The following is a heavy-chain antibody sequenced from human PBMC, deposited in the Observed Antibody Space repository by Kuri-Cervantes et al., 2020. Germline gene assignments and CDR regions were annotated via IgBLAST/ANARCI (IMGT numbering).Heavy chain of an antibody. CDR1: QFVLRDY. D-gene: IGHD5-12*01. J-gene: IGHJ4*02. V-gene: IGHV3-11*01. Sequence: GESLKISCTASQFVLRDYMAWIRQAPGKGLEWISYISGDGTTTFYADSVKGRFTISRDNSKNTLYLQMNSLTAEDTAVYYCAIDSGGYAEHYWGQGTLVTVSS. CDR2: ISGDGTTT. CDR3: AIDSGGYAEHY.